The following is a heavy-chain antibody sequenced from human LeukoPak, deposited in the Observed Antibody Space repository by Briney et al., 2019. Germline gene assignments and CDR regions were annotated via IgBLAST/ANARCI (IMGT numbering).Heavy chain of an antibody. J-gene: IGHJ6*02. CDR3: ARDRSTYYYYYGMDV. CDR1: GGSFSGYY. CDR2: INHSGST. V-gene: IGHV4-34*01. Sequence: SETLSLTCAVYGGSFSGYYWSWIRQPPGKGLEWIGEINHSGSTNYNPSLKSRVTISVDTSKNQFSLKLSSVTAADTAVYYCARDRSTYYYYYGMDVWGQGTTVTVSS.